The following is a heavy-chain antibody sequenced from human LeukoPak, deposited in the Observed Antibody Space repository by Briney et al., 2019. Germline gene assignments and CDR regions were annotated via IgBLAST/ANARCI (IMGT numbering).Heavy chain of an antibody. CDR3: ARSGWPYYFDY. CDR1: GFTFSSYW. J-gene: IGHJ4*02. Sequence: GGSLRLSCAASGFTFSSYWMHWVRQAPGKGLVWVSRIHSGGSSTSYADSVRRRFTISRDDAKSTMYLQMNSLRAEDTAVYYCARSGWPYYFDYWGQGTLVTVSS. V-gene: IGHV3-74*01. D-gene: IGHD3-22*01. CDR2: IHSGGSST.